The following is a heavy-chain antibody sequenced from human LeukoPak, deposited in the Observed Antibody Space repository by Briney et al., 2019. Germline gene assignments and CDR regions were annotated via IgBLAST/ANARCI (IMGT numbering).Heavy chain of an antibody. D-gene: IGHD2-15*01. Sequence: GGSLRLSCAASGFTFSSYEMNWVRQAPGKGLEWVSYTSSSGSKIYYADSVKGRFTISRDNAKNSLYLQMNNLRAEDTAVYYCGRDYCSGGSCYRQLEICGQGTMVTVSS. J-gene: IGHJ3*02. CDR1: GFTFSSYE. V-gene: IGHV3-48*03. CDR3: GRDYCSGGSCYRQLEI. CDR2: TSSSGSKI.